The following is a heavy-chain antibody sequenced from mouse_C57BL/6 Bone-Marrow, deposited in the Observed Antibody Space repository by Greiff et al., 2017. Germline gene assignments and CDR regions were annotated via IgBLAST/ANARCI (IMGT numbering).Heavy chain of an antibody. CDR1: GYTFTSYW. Sequence: VQLQQSGTVLARPGASVKMSCKTSGYTFTSYWMHWVKQRPGQGLEWIGAIYPGNSDTSSNQKFKGKAKLTAVTSASTAYMELSSLTNEDSAVYYCTREKTTVVVDYWGQGTTLTVSS. CDR3: TREKTTVVVDY. D-gene: IGHD1-1*01. J-gene: IGHJ2*01. V-gene: IGHV1-5*01. CDR2: IYPGNSDT.